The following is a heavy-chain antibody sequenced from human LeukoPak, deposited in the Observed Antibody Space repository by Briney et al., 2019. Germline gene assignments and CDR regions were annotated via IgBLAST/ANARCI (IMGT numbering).Heavy chain of an antibody. D-gene: IGHD3-10*01. J-gene: IGHJ4*02. CDR1: GGSISSGDYY. V-gene: IGHV4-30-4*01. CDR2: IYYSGST. CDR3: ARDVGDWPGYYGEFDY. Sequence: PSETLSLTCTVSGGSISSGDYYWSWIRQPPGKGLEWIGYIYYSGSTYYNPSLKSRVTISVDTSKNQFSLKLSSVPAADPAVYSCARDVGDWPGYYGEFDYGGQGTLVTVS.